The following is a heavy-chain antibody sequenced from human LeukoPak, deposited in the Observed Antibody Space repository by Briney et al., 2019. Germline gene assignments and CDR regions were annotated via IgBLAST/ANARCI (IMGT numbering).Heavy chain of an antibody. CDR2: VTGSGSVTSST. J-gene: IGHJ4*02. CDR3: AKEGTYNNFWSGYFH. CDR1: GFTISSFA. V-gene: IGHV3-23*01. Sequence: GGSLRLSCAASGFTISSFAMSWVRQAPGKGLEWASSVTGSGSVTSSTYYADSVKGRFTISRDNSKNTLYLQMNSLRAEDTALYYCAKEGTYNNFWSGYFHWGQGALVTVSS. D-gene: IGHD3-3*01.